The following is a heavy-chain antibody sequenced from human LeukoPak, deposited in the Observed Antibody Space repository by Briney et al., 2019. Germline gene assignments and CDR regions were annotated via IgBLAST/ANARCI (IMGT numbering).Heavy chain of an antibody. CDR1: GFTFSDYY. V-gene: IGHV3-11*04. J-gene: IGHJ4*02. CDR3: ARVTHSGGDWRHDY. CDR2: ISSGSTI. D-gene: IGHD2-21*02. Sequence: GGSLRLSCAASGFTFSDYYMSWSRQAAGKGLEWVSYISSGSTIYYSDSVKGRFTISRDNAKNSLYLQMNSLRAEDTAVYYCARVTHSGGDWRHDYWGQGTLVTVSS.